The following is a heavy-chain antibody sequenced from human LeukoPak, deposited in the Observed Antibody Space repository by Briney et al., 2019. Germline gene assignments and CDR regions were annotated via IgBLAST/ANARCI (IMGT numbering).Heavy chain of an antibody. J-gene: IGHJ6*02. CDR2: IIPIFVTA. CDR1: GATFSSYA. D-gene: IGHD4-17*01. CDR3: ARDDYGDRYYYFGMDV. V-gene: IGHV1-69*13. Sequence: SVKLSCKAAGATFSSYAISWVGQAPGQGLEGMGGIIPIFVTANYAQKFPGRVTITADESTSTAYMQLSRLRSEDTAVYDCARDDYGDRYYYFGMDVWGPRTTVTVSS.